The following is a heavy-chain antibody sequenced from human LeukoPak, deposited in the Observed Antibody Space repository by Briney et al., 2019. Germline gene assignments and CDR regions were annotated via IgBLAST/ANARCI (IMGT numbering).Heavy chain of an antibody. CDR1: GFTLSSYN. Sequence: GGSLRLSCAVSGFTLSSYNMNWVRQAPGKGLEWVSYIRNSGNTIYYADSVKGRFTISRDPAKNSLYLQMNSLRAEDTAVYYCAKERYGSGSYWNPNYFDYWGQGTLVTVSS. CDR3: AKERYGSGSYWNPNYFDY. CDR2: IRNSGNTI. D-gene: IGHD3-10*01. V-gene: IGHV3-48*01. J-gene: IGHJ4*02.